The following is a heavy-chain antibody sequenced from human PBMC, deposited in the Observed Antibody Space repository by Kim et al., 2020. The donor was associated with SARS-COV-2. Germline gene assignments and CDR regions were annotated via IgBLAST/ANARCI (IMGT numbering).Heavy chain of an antibody. V-gene: IGHV1-2*02. D-gene: IGHD1-26*01. Sequence: AQKFQGRVTMTRDTSISTAYMELSRLGSDDTAVYYCASISGSYYGPSTFDYWGQGTLVTVSS. CDR3: ASISGSYYGPSTFDY. J-gene: IGHJ4*02.